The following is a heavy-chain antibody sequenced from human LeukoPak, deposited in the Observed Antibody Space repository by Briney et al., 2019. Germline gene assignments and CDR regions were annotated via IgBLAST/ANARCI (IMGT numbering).Heavy chain of an antibody. CDR3: ARGDGYNYNFDY. V-gene: IGHV1-8*01. Sequence: GASVSVSCKASGYTFTSYDIDWVRQATGQGLEWMGWMNPNSGNTAYAQKFQGRVTMTRNTSISTAYMELSRLRSEHTAVYYCARGDGYNYNFDYWGQGTLVTVSS. J-gene: IGHJ4*02. CDR2: MNPNSGNT. D-gene: IGHD5-24*01. CDR1: GYTFTSYD.